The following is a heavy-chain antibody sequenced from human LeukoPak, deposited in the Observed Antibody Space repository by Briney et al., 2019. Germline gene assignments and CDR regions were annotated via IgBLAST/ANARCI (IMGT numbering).Heavy chain of an antibody. D-gene: IGHD3-22*01. CDR1: GFTFSSYA. J-gene: IGHJ6*03. Sequence: GGYLRLSCAASGFTFSSYAMSWVRQAPGKGLEWVSAISGSGGSTYYADSVKGRFTISRDNSKNTLYLQMNSLRAEDTAVYYCAKDQTSSGYYPPEPSVDMDVWGKGTTVTVSS. CDR2: ISGSGGST. CDR3: AKDQTSSGYYPPEPSVDMDV. V-gene: IGHV3-23*01.